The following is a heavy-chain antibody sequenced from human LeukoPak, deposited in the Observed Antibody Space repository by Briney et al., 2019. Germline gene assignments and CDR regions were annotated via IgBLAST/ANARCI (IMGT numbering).Heavy chain of an antibody. V-gene: IGHV3-30-3*01. CDR3: SRDFGGA. CDR1: GFTFSSYA. Sequence: GGSLRLSCAASGFTFSSYAMHWVRQAPGKGLEWVAVISYDGSNKYYADSVKGRFTISRDNSKNTLYLQMNSLRAEDTAVYYCSRDFGGAWGQGTLVTVSS. D-gene: IGHD3-10*01. CDR2: ISYDGSNK. J-gene: IGHJ5*02.